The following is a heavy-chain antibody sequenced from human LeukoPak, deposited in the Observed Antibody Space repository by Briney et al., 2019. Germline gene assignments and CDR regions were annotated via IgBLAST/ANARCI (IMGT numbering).Heavy chain of an antibody. Sequence: GGSLRLSCAASGFTFSSYWMSWVRQAPGKGLEWVANIKQDESEKYYVDSVKGRFTISRDNAKNSLYLQMNSLRAEDTAVYYCARDADSSGYPVDYWGQGTLVTVSS. CDR3: ARDADSSGYPVDY. J-gene: IGHJ4*02. CDR2: IKQDESEK. D-gene: IGHD3-22*01. V-gene: IGHV3-7*01. CDR1: GFTFSSYW.